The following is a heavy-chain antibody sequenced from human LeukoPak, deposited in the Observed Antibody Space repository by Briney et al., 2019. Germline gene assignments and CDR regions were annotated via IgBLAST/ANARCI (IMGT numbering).Heavy chain of an antibody. CDR1: GFTFSSYV. Sequence: GGSLRLSCAASGFTFSSYVMSWVRQAPGKGMEWVSTISGSGGSTYYADSMKGRFTISRDNSKNTLYLQTNSLRAEDMAVYYCAMASSTSSGWFDPWGQGTPVTVSS. D-gene: IGHD2-2*01. CDR3: AMASSTSSGWFDP. J-gene: IGHJ5*02. V-gene: IGHV3-23*01. CDR2: ISGSGGST.